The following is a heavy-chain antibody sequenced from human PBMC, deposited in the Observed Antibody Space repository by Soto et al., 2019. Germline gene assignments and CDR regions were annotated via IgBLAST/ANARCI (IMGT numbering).Heavy chain of an antibody. J-gene: IGHJ4*02. V-gene: IGHV4-61*01. CDR3: ARDIGGYSYGIDY. D-gene: IGHD5-18*01. Sequence: SETLSLTCSVSVDSVNSENYYWTWIRQSPGKRLEWIGYAHSSGRTNYNPSLKSRVTISVDTSKNQFSLKLSSVTAADTAVYYCARDIGGYSYGIDYWGQGTLVTVSS. CDR2: AHSSGRT. CDR1: VDSVNSENYY.